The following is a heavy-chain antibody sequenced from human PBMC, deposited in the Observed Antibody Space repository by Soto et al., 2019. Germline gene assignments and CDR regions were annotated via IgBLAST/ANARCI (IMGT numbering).Heavy chain of an antibody. CDR3: ARVRSGTYFGVYYNGMDV. V-gene: IGHV1-69*01. CDR2: IIPMIGTA. D-gene: IGHD1-26*01. J-gene: IGHJ6*02. Sequence: QVQLVQSASEVKKPGSSAKVSCKASGGTFSNYAFSWVRQAPGQGLEWMGGIIPMIGTANYAEKFQGRVMITADESTSTVYMELSSLRSEDTALYYCARVRSGTYFGVYYNGMDVWGQGTAVTVSS. CDR1: GGTFSNYA.